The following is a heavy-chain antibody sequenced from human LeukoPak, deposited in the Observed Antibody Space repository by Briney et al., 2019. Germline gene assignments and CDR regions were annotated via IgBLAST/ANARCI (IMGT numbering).Heavy chain of an antibody. CDR3: AREPYRRAPNYYYYGMDV. D-gene: IGHD1-14*01. J-gene: IGHJ6*02. Sequence: GGFLRLSCAVSGFTFSSYGMHWVRQAPGKGLEWVAVISYDGSNKYYADSVKGRFTISRDNSKNTLYLQMNSLRAEDTAVYYCAREPYRRAPNYYYYGMDVWGQGTTVTVCS. CDR2: ISYDGSNK. V-gene: IGHV3-33*01. CDR1: GFTFSSYG.